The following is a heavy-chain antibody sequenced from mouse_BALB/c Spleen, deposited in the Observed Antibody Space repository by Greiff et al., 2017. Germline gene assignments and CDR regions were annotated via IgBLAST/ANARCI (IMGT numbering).Heavy chain of an antibody. CDR2: ISYSGST. CDR1: GYSITSDYA. D-gene: IGHD1-1*01. CDR3: ARSAYYYGSSGYYFDY. J-gene: IGHJ2*01. V-gene: IGHV3-2*02. Sequence: DVKLQESGPGLVKPSQSLSLTCTVTGYSITSDYAWNWIRQFPGNKLEWMGYISYSGSTSYNPSLKSRISITRDTSKNQFFLQLNSVTTEDTATYYCARSAYYYGSSGYYFDYWGQGTTLTVSS.